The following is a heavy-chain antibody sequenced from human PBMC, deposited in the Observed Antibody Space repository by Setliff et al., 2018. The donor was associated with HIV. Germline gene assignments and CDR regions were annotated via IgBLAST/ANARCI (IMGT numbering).Heavy chain of an antibody. D-gene: IGHD5-12*01. CDR3: ATTRPTYRVKWFDP. CDR2: IIPIFGTP. Sequence: SVKVSCKASGGTFSNYAISWVRQAPGQGLEWMGGIIPIFGTPNYAQKFQGRITITADESTSTAYMEMSSLRSEDTAVYYCATTRPTYRVKWFDPWGQGTLVTVSS. CDR1: GGTFSNYA. V-gene: IGHV1-69*13. J-gene: IGHJ5*02.